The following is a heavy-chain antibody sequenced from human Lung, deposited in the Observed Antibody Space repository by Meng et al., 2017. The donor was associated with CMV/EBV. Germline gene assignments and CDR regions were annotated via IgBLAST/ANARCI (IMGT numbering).Heavy chain of an antibody. CDR3: VRHIIVVPARGYGVDV. J-gene: IGHJ6*04. Sequence: SETLSLXCRVSGHSISSDYFWGWVRQPPGKGLEWIGIYDGGSTYYNPSLKSRIVISVDTSVTQFSLTLSSVTAADTAVYYCVRHIIVVPARGYGVDVWGKGXTVTVSS. V-gene: IGHV4-38-2*01. CDR2: IYDGGST. CDR1: GHSISSDYF. D-gene: IGHD2-2*01.